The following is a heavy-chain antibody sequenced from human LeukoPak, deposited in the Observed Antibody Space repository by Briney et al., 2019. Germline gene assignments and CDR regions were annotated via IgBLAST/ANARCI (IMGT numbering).Heavy chain of an antibody. CDR2: TSGSGGST. D-gene: IGHD2-2*01. CDR3: AKDMWDIVVVPAAMGSSPLDY. Sequence: GGSLRLSCAASGFTFSSYGMSWVRQAPGKGLEWVSATSGSGGSTYYADSVKGRFTISRDNSKNTLYLQMNSLRAEDTAVYYCAKDMWDIVVVPAAMGSSPLDYWGQGTLVTVSS. V-gene: IGHV3-23*01. CDR1: GFTFSSYG. J-gene: IGHJ4*02.